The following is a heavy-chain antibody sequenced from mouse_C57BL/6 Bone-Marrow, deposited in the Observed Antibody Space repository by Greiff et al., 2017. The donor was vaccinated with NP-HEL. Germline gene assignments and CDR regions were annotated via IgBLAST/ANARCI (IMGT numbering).Heavy chain of an antibody. J-gene: IGHJ1*03. CDR2: ISSGSSTI. V-gene: IGHV5-17*01. D-gene: IGHD1-1*01. Sequence: DVQLVESGGGLVKPGGSLKLSCAASGFTFSDYGMHWIRQAPEKGLEWVAYISSGSSTIYYADTVKGRFTISRDNAKNTLFLQMTSLRSEDTAMYYCARVDYGSSWYFDVWGTGTTVTVSS. CDR3: ARVDYGSSWYFDV. CDR1: GFTFSDYG.